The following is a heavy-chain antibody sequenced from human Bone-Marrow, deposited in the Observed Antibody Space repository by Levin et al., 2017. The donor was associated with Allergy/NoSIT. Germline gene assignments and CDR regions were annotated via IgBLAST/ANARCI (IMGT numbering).Heavy chain of an antibody. CDR3: ARPSIAAAGDYYGMDV. Sequence: RSQTLSLTCTVSGGSISSYYWSWIRQPPGKGLEWIGYIYYSGSTNYNPSLKSRVTISVDTSKNQFSLKLSSVTAADTAVYYCARPSIAAAGDYYGMDVWGQGTTVTVSS. CDR2: IYYSGST. CDR1: GGSISSYY. D-gene: IGHD6-13*01. J-gene: IGHJ6*02. V-gene: IGHV4-59*08.